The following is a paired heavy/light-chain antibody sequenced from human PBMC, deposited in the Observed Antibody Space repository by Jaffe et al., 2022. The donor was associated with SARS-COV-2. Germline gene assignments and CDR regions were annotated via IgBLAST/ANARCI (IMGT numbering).Heavy chain of an antibody. CDR1: GGSLSGHH. D-gene: IGHD3-3*01. V-gene: IGHV4-59*11. CDR2: IYYGGST. CDR3: ARVRPAIFGIVTKWGTLDY. Sequence: QMQLQESGPGLVKPSETLSLTCTVSGGSLSGHHWSWIRQSPEKGLEWIGYIYYGGSTNYNPSLERRVTISVDTSKNHFSLNLSSVTAADTAVYYCARVRPAIFGIVTKWGTLDYWGQGTQVTVSP. J-gene: IGHJ4*02.
Light chain of an antibody. Sequence: DIQMTQSPSSLSASVGDRVTITCQASHDIRKYLHWYQQKPGKAPKLLIYDASNLEAGVPSRFSGSGSGTDFTFTISSLHPEDFATYYCQHYDDLPLTFGGGTKVEIK. CDR2: DAS. J-gene: IGKJ4*01. V-gene: IGKV1-33*01. CDR1: HDIRKY. CDR3: QHYDDLPLT.